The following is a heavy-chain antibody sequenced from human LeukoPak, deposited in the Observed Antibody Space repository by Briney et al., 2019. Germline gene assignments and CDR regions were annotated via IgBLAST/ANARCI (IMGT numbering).Heavy chain of an antibody. J-gene: IGHJ4*02. CDR3: ARRYYDYVWGSYRYTPHFDY. CDR2: INHSGST. D-gene: IGHD3-16*02. V-gene: IGHV4-34*01. Sequence: SETLSLTCAVYGGSFSGYYWSWLRQPPGKGLEWIGEINHSGSTNYNPSLKSRVTISVDTSKNQFSLKLSSVTAADTAVYYCARRYYDYVWGSYRYTPHFDYWGQGTLVTVSS. CDR1: GGSFSGYY.